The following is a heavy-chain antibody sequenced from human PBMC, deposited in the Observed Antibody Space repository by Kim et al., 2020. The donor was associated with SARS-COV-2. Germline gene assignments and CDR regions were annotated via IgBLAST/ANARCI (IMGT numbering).Heavy chain of an antibody. CDR2: IDPSDSYT. V-gene: IGHV5-10-1*01. D-gene: IGHD5-18*01. CDR3: ARLGYSYGYSYWYFDL. J-gene: IGHJ2*01. Sequence: GESLKISCKGSGYSFTSYWISWVRQMPGKGLEWMGRIDPSDSYTTYSPSFQGHVTISADKSINTAYLQWSSLKASDTAMYYCARLGYSYGYSYWYFDLWGRGTLVTVSS. CDR1: GYSFTSYW.